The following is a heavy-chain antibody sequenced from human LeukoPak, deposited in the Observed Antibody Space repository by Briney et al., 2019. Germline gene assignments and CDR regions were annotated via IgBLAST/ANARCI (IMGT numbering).Heavy chain of an antibody. Sequence: GRSLRLSCAASGFTFSSYATHWVRQPPGKGLEWLAVISYDGSNKYYADSVKGRFTISRDNSKNTLYLQMNSLRGEDTAVYYCARGFTRALDVWGQGTTVTVSS. CDR2: ISYDGSNK. J-gene: IGHJ6*02. CDR1: GFTFSSYA. CDR3: ARGFTRALDV. V-gene: IGHV3-30*04.